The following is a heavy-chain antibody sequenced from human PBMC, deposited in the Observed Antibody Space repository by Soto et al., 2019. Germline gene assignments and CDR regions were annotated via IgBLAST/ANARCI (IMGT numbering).Heavy chain of an antibody. CDR2: IYHSGST. CDR3: ARGGGYCSGGSCYSVLYYYYGMDD. V-gene: IGHV4-4*02. J-gene: IGHJ6*02. CDR1: GGSISSSNW. D-gene: IGHD2-15*01. Sequence: QVQLQESGPGLVKPSGTLSLTCAVSGGSISSSNWWSWVRQPPGKGLEWIGEIYHSGSTNYNPSLKSRVTISVDKSKNQFSLKLSSVTAADTAVYYCARGGGYCSGGSCYSVLYYYYGMDDWGQGTTVTVSS.